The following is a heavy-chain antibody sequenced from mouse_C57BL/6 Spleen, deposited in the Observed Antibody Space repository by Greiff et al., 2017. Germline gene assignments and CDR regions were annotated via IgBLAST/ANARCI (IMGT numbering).Heavy chain of an antibody. J-gene: IGHJ2*01. Sequence: EVMLVESGGGLVKPGGSLKLSCAASGFTFSDYGMHWVRQAPEKGLEWVAYISSGSSTLYYADTVKGRFTISRDNAKNTLFLQMTSLRSEDTAMDYCAREYYGSSYDYWGQGTTLTVSS. CDR1: GFTFSDYG. CDR3: AREYYGSSYDY. CDR2: ISSGSSTL. V-gene: IGHV5-17*01. D-gene: IGHD1-1*01.